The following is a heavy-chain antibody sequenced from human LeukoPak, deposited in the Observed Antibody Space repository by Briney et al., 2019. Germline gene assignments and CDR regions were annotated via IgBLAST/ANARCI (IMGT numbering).Heavy chain of an antibody. V-gene: IGHV3-30*04. CDR1: GFTFSSYA. J-gene: IGHJ5*02. D-gene: IGHD2-15*01. CDR3: ARDATHCSGGSCYPNWFDP. CDR2: ISYDGSNK. Sequence: GGSLRLSCAASGFTFSSYAMHWVREAPGKGLECVAVISYDGSNKYYADSVKGRFTISRDNSKNTLYLQMNSLRAEDTAVYYCARDATHCSGGSCYPNWFDPWGQGTLVTVSS.